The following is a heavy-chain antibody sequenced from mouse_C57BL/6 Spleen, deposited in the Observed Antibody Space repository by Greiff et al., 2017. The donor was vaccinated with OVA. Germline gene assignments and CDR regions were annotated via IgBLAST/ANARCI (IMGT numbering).Heavy chain of an antibody. Sequence: EVQLQQSGPELVKPGASVKISCKASGYSFTGYYMNWVKQSPEKSLEWIGEINPSTGGTTYNQKFKAKATLTVDKSSSTAYMQLKSLTSEDSAVYYCARERAAQASRDYAMDYWGQGTSVTVSS. V-gene: IGHV1-42*01. CDR3: ARERAAQASRDYAMDY. CDR2: INPSTGGT. D-gene: IGHD3-2*02. J-gene: IGHJ4*01. CDR1: GYSFTGYY.